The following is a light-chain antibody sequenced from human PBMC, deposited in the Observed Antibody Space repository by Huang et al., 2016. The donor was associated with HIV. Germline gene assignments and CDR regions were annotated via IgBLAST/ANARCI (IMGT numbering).Light chain of an antibody. CDR1: QSITTY. Sequence: DIQMTQSPPSLSASLGDRVTITCRASQSITTYLHWYRHKPGEAPDLLIHATSTLQNGVPSRFSGCGSGTDFTLTITNLQPEDVASYYCQQSYNLPYTFGRGTKVDIK. J-gene: IGKJ2*01. CDR2: ATS. V-gene: IGKV1-39*01. CDR3: QQSYNLPYT.